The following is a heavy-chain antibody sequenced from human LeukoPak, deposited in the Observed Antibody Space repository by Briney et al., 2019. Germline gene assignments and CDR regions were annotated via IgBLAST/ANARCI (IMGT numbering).Heavy chain of an antibody. J-gene: IGHJ5*02. V-gene: IGHV4-31*03. CDR1: GGSISSGVYY. D-gene: IGHD2-2*01. CDR2: IYYSGST. Sequence: PSETLSLTCTVSGGSISSGVYYWSWIRQHPGKGLEWIGYIYYSGSTYYNPSLKSRVTISVDTSKNQFSLKLSSVTAADTAVYYCARSDGSTLDPWGQGPLVTVSS. CDR3: ARSDGSTLDP.